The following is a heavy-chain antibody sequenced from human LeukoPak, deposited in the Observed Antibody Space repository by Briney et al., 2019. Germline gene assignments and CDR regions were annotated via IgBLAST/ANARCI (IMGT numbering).Heavy chain of an antibody. V-gene: IGHV1-46*01. D-gene: IGHD3-22*01. Sequence: ASVKVSCKASGYTFTNYYMHWVRQAPGQGLEWLGLITPSGGSTWYAQKFQGRVTMTRDMSTSTDYMELSSLRSEDTAVYYCARARHYYDSSGYSDWGQGTLVTVSS. CDR3: ARARHYYDSSGYSD. J-gene: IGHJ4*02. CDR1: GYTFTNYY. CDR2: ITPSGGST.